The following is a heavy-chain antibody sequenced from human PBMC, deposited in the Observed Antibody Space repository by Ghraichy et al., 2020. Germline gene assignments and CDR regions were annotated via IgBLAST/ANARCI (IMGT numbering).Heavy chain of an antibody. CDR3: ARRFDYGLGDYYFSNWFDP. Sequence: SETLSLTCTVSGGSISSSSYYWGWIRQPPGKGLEWIGSIYYSGSTYYNPSLKSRVTISVDTSKNQFSLKLSSVTAADTAVYYCARRFDYGLGDYYFSNWFDPWGQGTLVTVSS. D-gene: IGHD4-17*01. V-gene: IGHV4-39*01. CDR1: GGSISSSSYY. J-gene: IGHJ5*02. CDR2: IYYSGST.